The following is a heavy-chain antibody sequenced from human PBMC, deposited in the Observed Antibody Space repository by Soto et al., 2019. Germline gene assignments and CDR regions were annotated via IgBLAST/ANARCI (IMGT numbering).Heavy chain of an antibody. CDR1: GYTFTRYD. J-gene: IGHJ6*02. D-gene: IGHD3-10*01. V-gene: IGHV1-8*01. CDR3: AREGVYYVSGRDSYYYGRDV. CDR2: MNPKSGHT. Sequence: ASVKVSCKASGYTFTRYDINWERQATGQGLEWMGWMNPKSGHTGYAQKFQGRVTMTRNNTISTAYMELISLRSEATAVYYCAREGVYYVSGRDSYYYGRDVWGQGTTVTVSS.